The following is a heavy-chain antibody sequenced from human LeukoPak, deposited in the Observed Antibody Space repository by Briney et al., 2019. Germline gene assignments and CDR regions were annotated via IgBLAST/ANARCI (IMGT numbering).Heavy chain of an antibody. CDR1: GGSFSGYY. CDR2: MHYSEAT. CDR3: ARGNLDGFYFDF. D-gene: IGHD5-24*01. Sequence: SETLSLTCAVSGGSFSGYYWSWIRQPPGKGLEWIGEMHYSEATNYDPTLKSRVTISADTSKNQFSLKLTSVSAADAAVYFCARGNLDGFYFDFWGRGTLVTVSS. V-gene: IGHV4-34*01. J-gene: IGHJ4*02.